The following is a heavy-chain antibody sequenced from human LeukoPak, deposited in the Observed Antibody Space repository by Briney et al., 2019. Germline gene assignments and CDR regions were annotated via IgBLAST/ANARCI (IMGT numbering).Heavy chain of an antibody. Sequence: SQTLSLTCTVSGGSISSGSYYWSWIRQPAGKGLECIGRIYTSGSTNYNPSLKSRVTIPLETAKNEFAHKLRAVTAADTAVYYCAREGTSEYPHWYFDLWGRGTLVTVSS. CDR3: AREGTSEYPHWYFDL. D-gene: IGHD2-2*01. CDR1: GGSISSGSYY. CDR2: IYTSGST. J-gene: IGHJ2*01. V-gene: IGHV4-61*02.